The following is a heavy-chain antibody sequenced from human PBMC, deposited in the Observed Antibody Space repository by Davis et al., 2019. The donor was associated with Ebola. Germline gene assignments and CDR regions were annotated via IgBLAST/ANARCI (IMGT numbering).Heavy chain of an antibody. CDR3: ARVLGAFDI. Sequence: ASLKVSCKASGYTFTNYYMHWVRQAPGQGLEWMGMINPNDGRTIYAQKLQGRVTMTTDTSTSTAYMELRSLRSDDTAVYYCARVLGAFDIWGQGTMVTVSS. J-gene: IGHJ3*02. V-gene: IGHV1-46*01. CDR1: GYTFTNYY. CDR2: INPNDGRT.